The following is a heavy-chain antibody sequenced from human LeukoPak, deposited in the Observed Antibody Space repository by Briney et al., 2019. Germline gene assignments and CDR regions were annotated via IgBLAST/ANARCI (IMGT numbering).Heavy chain of an antibody. CDR2: IYYSGST. CDR1: GGSISSSSYY. V-gene: IGHV4-39*01. CDR3: ARRGILTGYYWFDP. J-gene: IGHJ5*02. D-gene: IGHD3-9*01. Sequence: SETLSLTCTVSGGSISSSSYYWGWIRQPPGKGLEWIGSIYYSGSTYYNPSLKSRVTISVDTSKNQFSLKLSSVTAADTAVYYCARRGILTGYYWFDPWGQGTLVTVSS.